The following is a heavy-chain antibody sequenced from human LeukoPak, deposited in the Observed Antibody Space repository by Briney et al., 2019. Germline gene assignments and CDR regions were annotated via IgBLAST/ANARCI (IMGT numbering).Heavy chain of an antibody. CDR3: ARAPWAYCGGDCPSSWFDP. CDR1: GGSISSYY. J-gene: IGHJ5*02. V-gene: IGHV4-59*01. Sequence: SETLSLTCTVSGGSISSYYWSWIRQPPGKGLEWIGYIYSSGSTNYNPSLKSRITISVDTSKNQFSLKLSSVTAADTAVYYCARAPWAYCGGDCPSSWFDPWGQGTLVTVSS. D-gene: IGHD2-21*02. CDR2: IYSSGST.